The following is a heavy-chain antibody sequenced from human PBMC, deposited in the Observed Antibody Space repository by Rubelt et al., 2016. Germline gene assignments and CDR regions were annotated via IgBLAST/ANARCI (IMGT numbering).Heavy chain of an antibody. J-gene: IGHJ4*02. Sequence: QVQLQESGPGLVKPSETLSLTCTVSGGSISSYYWSWIRQPPGTGLEWIGYIYYSGSTNYNPSLKSRVTISVDTSKNQFSLKLGSVTAADTAVYYCAGGPQKYYFDYWGQGTLVTVSS. CDR2: IYYSGST. CDR1: GGSISSYY. CDR3: AGGPQKYYFDY. V-gene: IGHV4-59*01.